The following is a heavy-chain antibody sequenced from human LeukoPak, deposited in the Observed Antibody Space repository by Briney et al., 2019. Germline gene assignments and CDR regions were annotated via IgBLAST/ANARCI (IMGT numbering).Heavy chain of an antibody. CDR2: IYASGST. D-gene: IGHD3-10*01. CDR1: GGSISSYY. V-gene: IGHV4-4*07. J-gene: IGHJ5*02. Sequence: ASETLSLTCTVSGGSISSYYWSWIRQPAGKGLEWIGRIYASGSTNYNPSLKSRVTMSVETSKNQFSLKLKSVTAADTAVYYCARGGYYGSGNDFRFDPWGQGTLVTVSS. CDR3: ARGGYYGSGNDFRFDP.